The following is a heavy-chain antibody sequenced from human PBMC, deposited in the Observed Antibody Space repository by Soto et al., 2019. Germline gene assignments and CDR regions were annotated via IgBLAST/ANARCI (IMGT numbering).Heavy chain of an antibody. D-gene: IGHD2-15*01. CDR2: INPSGGST. J-gene: IGHJ6*02. CDR1: GYTFTSYY. V-gene: IGHV1-46*01. CDR3: ARDYGGNPSYYYYGMDV. Sequence: ASVKVSCKASGYTFTSYYMHWVRQAPGQGLEWMGIINPSGGSTSYAQKFQGRVTMTRDTSTSTVYMELSSLRSEDTAVYYCARDYGGNPSYYYYGMDVWGQGTTVTAP.